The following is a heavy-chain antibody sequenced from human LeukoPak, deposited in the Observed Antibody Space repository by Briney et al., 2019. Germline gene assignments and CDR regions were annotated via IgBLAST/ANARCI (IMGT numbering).Heavy chain of an antibody. CDR1: GGSISSYY. CDR2: IYYSGST. J-gene: IGHJ4*02. Sequence: PSETLSLTCTVSGGSISSYYWSWIRQPPGKGLEWIGYIYYSGSTNYNPSLKSRVTISVDTSKSQFSLKLSSVTAADTAVYYCARLEGYYYDSSGLDYWGQGTLVTVSS. V-gene: IGHV4-59*08. CDR3: ARLEGYYYDSSGLDY. D-gene: IGHD3-22*01.